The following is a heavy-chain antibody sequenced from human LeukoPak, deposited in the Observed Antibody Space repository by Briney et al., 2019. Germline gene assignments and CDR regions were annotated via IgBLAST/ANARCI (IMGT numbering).Heavy chain of an antibody. J-gene: IGHJ4*02. D-gene: IGHD3-22*01. CDR2: IYHSGST. CDR3: ARDNDSSGSDY. Sequence: SETLSLTCTVSGYSISSGYYWGWVRQPPGKGLEWIGSIYHSGSTHYNPSLKSRVTISVDTSKNQFSLKLSSVTAADTAVYYCARDNDSSGSDYWGQGTLVTVSS. CDR1: GYSISSGYY. V-gene: IGHV4-38-2*02.